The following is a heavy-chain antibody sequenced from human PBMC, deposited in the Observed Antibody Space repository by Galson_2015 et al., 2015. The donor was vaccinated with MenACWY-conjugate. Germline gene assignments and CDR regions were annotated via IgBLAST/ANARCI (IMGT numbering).Heavy chain of an antibody. D-gene: IGHD2-2*01. CDR1: GFIFSSYA. CDR3: AKTYCSRTNCREPNWYFDL. CDR2: MSGSGGSR. J-gene: IGHJ2*01. V-gene: IGHV3-23*01. Sequence: SLRLSCAASGFIFSSYAMSWVRQAPGKGLEWVSAMSGSGGSRNYADSVKGRFTISRDNSKNTLYLQMNSLRAEDTAVYYCAKTYCSRTNCREPNWYFDLWGRGTLVIVSS.